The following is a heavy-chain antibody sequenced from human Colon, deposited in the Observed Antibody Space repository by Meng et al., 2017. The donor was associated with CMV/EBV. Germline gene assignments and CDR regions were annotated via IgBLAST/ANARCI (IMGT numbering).Heavy chain of an antibody. J-gene: IGHJ4*02. D-gene: IGHD3-22*01. CDR2: IYYSGTI. V-gene: IGHV4-30-4*01. Sequence: SGDSISSGYHYWSWIRQAPGKGLEWIGYIYYSGTISYNPSLQSRVTISVDTSKNQFSLKLASVTAADTAVYYCARDAPPRSGYNDYWGQGTLVTVSS. CDR1: GDSISSGYHY. CDR3: ARDAPPRSGYNDY.